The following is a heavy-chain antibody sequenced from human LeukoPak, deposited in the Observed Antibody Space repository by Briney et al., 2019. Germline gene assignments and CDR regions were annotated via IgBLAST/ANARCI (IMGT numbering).Heavy chain of an antibody. V-gene: IGHV4-59*01. CDR2: IYYTGST. D-gene: IGHD6-19*01. Sequence: SETLSLTCTVSGGSISSSYWSWIRQPPGKGLEWIGCIYYTGSTNYNPSLKSRVTISVDTSKNQFSLKLSSVTAADTAVYYCATGRAYSSVDYWGQGTLVTVSS. J-gene: IGHJ4*02. CDR1: GGSISSSY. CDR3: ATGRAYSSVDY.